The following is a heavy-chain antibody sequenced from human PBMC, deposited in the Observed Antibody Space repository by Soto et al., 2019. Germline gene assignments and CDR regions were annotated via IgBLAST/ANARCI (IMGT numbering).Heavy chain of an antibody. Sequence: GGSLRLSCAASGFTFSNAWMSWVRQAPGKGLEWVGRIKSKTDGGTTDYAAPVKGRFTISRDDSKNTLYLQMNSLKTEDTAVYYCTTDPNYYGSGSYYYMDVWGKGTTVTVSS. CDR3: TTDPNYYGSGSYYYMDV. V-gene: IGHV3-15*01. J-gene: IGHJ6*03. D-gene: IGHD3-10*01. CDR2: IKSKTDGGTT. CDR1: GFTFSNAW.